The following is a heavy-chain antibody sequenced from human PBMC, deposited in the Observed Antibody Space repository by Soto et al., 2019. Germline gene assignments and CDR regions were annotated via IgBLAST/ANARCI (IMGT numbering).Heavy chain of an antibody. J-gene: IGHJ3*02. CDR2: KNPNRGNT. CDR1: GYTFTSYD. V-gene: IGHV1-8*01. CDR3: ARGRSIAVAGPPSYYAFDI. Sequence: QVQLVQSGAEVKKPGASVKVSCKASGYTFTSYDINWVRQATGQGLEWMGWKNPNRGNTGYAQKFQGRGTMTGNTSLSTAYMELSSLRSEDTAVYYCARGRSIAVAGPPSYYAFDIWGQGTMVTVSS. D-gene: IGHD6-19*01.